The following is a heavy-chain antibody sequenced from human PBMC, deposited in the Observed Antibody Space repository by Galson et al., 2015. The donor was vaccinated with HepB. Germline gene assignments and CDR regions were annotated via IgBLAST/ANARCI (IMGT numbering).Heavy chain of an antibody. V-gene: IGHV7-4-1*02. Sequence: SVKVSCKASGYTFTSYAMNWVRQAPGQGLGWMGWINTNTGNPTYAQGFTGRFVFSLDTSVSTAYLQISSLKAEDTAVYYCASGCGGDCYDAFDIWGQGTMVTVSS. CDR2: INTNTGNP. J-gene: IGHJ3*02. CDR3: ASGCGGDCYDAFDI. D-gene: IGHD2-21*02. CDR1: GYTFTSYA.